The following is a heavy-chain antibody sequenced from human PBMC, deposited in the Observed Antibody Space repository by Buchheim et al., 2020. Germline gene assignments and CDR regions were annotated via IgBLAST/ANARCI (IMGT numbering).Heavy chain of an antibody. D-gene: IGHD3-3*01. CDR1: GYSFAGYW. J-gene: IGHJ4*02. CDR2: IYPGDSDT. Sequence: EVQLVQSGAEVKKPGESLKISCKGSGYSFAGYWIAWVRQMPGKGLEWMGIIYPGDSDTRYSPSFQGQATISADKSITTASPQWSSLKAADTAMYYCARVIWSGVLYYFDYWGQGTL. V-gene: IGHV5-51*01. CDR3: ARVIWSGVLYYFDY.